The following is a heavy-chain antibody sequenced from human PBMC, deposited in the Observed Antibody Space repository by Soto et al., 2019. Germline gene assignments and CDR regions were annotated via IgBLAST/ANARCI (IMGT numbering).Heavy chain of an antibody. Sequence: EVQLVESGGGLVQPGGSLRLSCAASGFTFSSYWMHWVRQAPGKGLVWVSRINSDGSSTSYADSVKGRFTISRDNAKNTLYLQMNSLRAEDTAVYYCAREGYSSGWYRGNNAFDIGGQGTMVTVSS. D-gene: IGHD6-19*01. CDR3: AREGYSSGWYRGNNAFDI. CDR1: GFTFSSYW. CDR2: INSDGSST. J-gene: IGHJ3*02. V-gene: IGHV3-74*01.